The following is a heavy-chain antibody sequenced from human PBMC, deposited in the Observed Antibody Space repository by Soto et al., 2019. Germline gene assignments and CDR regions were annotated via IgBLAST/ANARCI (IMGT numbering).Heavy chain of an antibody. D-gene: IGHD2-2*01. CDR1: VFIFSNAW. CDR3: TTDSYINMPIVRFDY. J-gene: IGHJ4*01. CDR2: IKIKADGGTT. Sequence: GGSLRLSCAASVFIFSNAWINWVRQAPGKWLEWFGRIKIKADGGTTDFAAPVXXRFAISRYVEIXSLRTXGTSVYYCTTDSYINMPIVRFDYWGHGTLVTXSS. V-gene: IGHV3-15*07.